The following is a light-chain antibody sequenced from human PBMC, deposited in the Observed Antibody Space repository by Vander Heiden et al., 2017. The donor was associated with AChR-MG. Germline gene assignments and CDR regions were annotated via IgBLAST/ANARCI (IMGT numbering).Light chain of an antibody. J-gene: IGKJ2*01. CDR3: QQYNNFRYS. Sequence: DIQMTQSPSTLSASVGDRVTITCRASQSISSWLAWYQQKPGKAPNLLIYRASSLESGVPSRFSGSGSGTDFTLTISSLQPGDFATYYCQQYNNFRYSFGQGTKLEIK. CDR2: RAS. CDR1: QSISSW. V-gene: IGKV1-5*03.